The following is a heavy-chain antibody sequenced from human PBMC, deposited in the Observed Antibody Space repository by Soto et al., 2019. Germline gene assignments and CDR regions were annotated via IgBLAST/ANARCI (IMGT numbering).Heavy chain of an antibody. V-gene: IGHV1-3*01. J-gene: IGHJ6*03. D-gene: IGHD2-2*01. CDR2: INAGNGNT. CDR3: ARDQGCSSTSCQTPVYYYMDV. CDR1: GYTFTSYA. Sequence: ASVKVSCKASGYTFTSYAMHWVRQAPGQRLEWMGWINAGNGNTKYSQKFQGRVTITRDTSASTAYMELSSLRSEDTAVYYCARDQGCSSTSCQTPVYYYMDVWGKGTTVTVSS.